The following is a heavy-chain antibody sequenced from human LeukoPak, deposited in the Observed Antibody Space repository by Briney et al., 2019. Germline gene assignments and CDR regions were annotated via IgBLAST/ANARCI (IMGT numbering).Heavy chain of an antibody. CDR2: IRTDGTIT. D-gene: IGHD1/OR15-1a*01. Sequence: GSLRLSCAASGFTFSSYWMHWVRQAPGKGLVWVSRIRTDGTITTYADSVEGRFSISRDNAKNTLYLQVNSLRVEDTAVYYCAREGTGSYMDVWGKGTTVTVSS. V-gene: IGHV3-74*01. CDR3: AREGTGSYMDV. CDR1: GFTFSSYW. J-gene: IGHJ6*03.